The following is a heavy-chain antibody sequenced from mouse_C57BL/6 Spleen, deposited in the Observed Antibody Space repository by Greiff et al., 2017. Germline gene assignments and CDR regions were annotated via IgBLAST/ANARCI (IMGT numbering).Heavy chain of an antibody. D-gene: IGHD4-1*01. CDR3: ARASWENYFDY. Sequence: EVQLQQSGGGLVKPGGSLKLSCAASGFTFSDYGMHWVRQAPEKGLEWVAYISSGSSTIYYADTVKGRFTISRDNAKNTLFLQMTSLRSEDTAMYYGARASWENYFDYWGQGTTLTVSS. V-gene: IGHV5-17*01. CDR2: ISSGSSTI. CDR1: GFTFSDYG. J-gene: IGHJ2*01.